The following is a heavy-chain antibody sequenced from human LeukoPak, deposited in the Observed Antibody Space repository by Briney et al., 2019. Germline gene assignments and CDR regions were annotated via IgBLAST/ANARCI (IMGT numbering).Heavy chain of an antibody. Sequence: ASVKVSCKASGGTFSSYSVSWVRQAPGQGLEWLGGIIPIFGTANYVQKFQGRVTITTDESTSTAYMELSSLRSEDTAVYYCASYDSSGYSMRGFDYWGQGTLVTVSS. V-gene: IGHV1-69*05. J-gene: IGHJ4*02. D-gene: IGHD3-22*01. CDR1: GGTFSSYS. CDR3: ASYDSSGYSMRGFDY. CDR2: IIPIFGTA.